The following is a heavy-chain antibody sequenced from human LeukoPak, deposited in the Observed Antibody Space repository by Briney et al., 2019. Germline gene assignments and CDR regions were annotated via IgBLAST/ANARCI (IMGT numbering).Heavy chain of an antibody. CDR1: GFTFSSYW. V-gene: IGHV3-7*01. CDR2: IKQDGSEK. CDR3: ARAGLTMVRHIEYYFDY. J-gene: IGHJ4*02. Sequence: GGSLRLSCAASGFTFSSYWMSWVRQAPGKGLEWVANIKQDGSEKYYVDSVKGRFTISRDNAKNSLYLQMNSLRAEDTAVYYCARAGLTMVRHIEYYFDYWGQGTLVTVSS. D-gene: IGHD3-10*01.